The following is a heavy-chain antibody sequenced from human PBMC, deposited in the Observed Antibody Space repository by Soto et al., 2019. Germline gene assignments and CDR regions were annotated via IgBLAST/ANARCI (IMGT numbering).Heavy chain of an antibody. J-gene: IGHJ5*02. V-gene: IGHV1-18*04. CDR3: ARVGSSGFDP. Sequence: ASVKASCKASRYTFTSSGISLVRQAPGQGLGXXXWXSXSXGXXXXAQKLQGRVTMTTDTSTSTADMELRSLRSDDTAVYYCARVGSSGFDPWGQGPLVTVSS. CDR1: RYTFTSSG. CDR2: XSXSXGXX. D-gene: IGHD2-2*01.